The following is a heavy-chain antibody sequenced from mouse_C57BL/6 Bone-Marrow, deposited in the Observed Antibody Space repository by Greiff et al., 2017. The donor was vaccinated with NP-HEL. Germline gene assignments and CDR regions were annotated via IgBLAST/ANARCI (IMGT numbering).Heavy chain of an antibody. Sequence: DVQLVESGGDLVKPGGSLKLSCAASGFTFSSYGMSWVRQTPDKRLEWVATISSGGSYTYYPDSVKGRFTISRDNAKNTLYLQMSSLKSEDTAMYYCARQGGPYDGYSFAYWGQGTLVTVSA. D-gene: IGHD2-3*01. V-gene: IGHV5-6*01. CDR1: GFTFSSYG. J-gene: IGHJ3*01. CDR2: ISSGGSYT. CDR3: ARQGGPYDGYSFAY.